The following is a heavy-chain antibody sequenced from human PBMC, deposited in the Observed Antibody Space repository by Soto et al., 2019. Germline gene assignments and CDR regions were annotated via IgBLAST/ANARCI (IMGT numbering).Heavy chain of an antibody. V-gene: IGHV3-30*03. J-gene: IGHJ4*02. Sequence: QVQLVESGGGVVQPGRSLRLSCAASGFTFSNYGMHWARQAPGKGLEWVAFISHDGSNKYYADSVNGRFTISRDNSKKTMSLQMNRLTAEDKAVYFCAGGHYFFDYCGQGTHVTVSS. CDR1: GFTFSNYG. CDR3: AGGHYFFDY. D-gene: IGHD1-26*01. CDR2: ISHDGSNK.